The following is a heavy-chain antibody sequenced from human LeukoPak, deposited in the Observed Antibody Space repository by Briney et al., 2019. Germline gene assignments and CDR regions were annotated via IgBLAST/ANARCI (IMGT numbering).Heavy chain of an antibody. V-gene: IGHV3-23*01. CDR1: GFTFSSYA. CDR3: AKEFNGALEHDY. D-gene: IGHD3-3*01. CDR2: ISGSGGST. Sequence: GGSLRLSCAASGFTFSSYAMSWVRQAPGRGLEWVSAISGSGGSTYYADSVKGRFTISRDNSQNTLYLQMNSLRAQDTAVYYCAKEFNGALEHDYWGQGTQGTVSS. J-gene: IGHJ4*02.